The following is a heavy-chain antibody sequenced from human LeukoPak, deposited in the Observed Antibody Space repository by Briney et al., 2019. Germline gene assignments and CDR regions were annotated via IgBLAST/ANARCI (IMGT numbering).Heavy chain of an antibody. V-gene: IGHV1-46*01. J-gene: IGHJ4*02. CDR1: GYTFTSYY. Sequence: GASVKVSCKASGYTFTSYYIHWVRQAPGQGLEYMGIIRPSGSTAYAQKFQGRVTMTRDTSTSAVYMELSSLRSEDTAVYYAREGPETYFFDFWGRGTLVAVSS. CDR3: AREGPETYFFDF. D-gene: IGHD5-24*01. CDR2: IRPSGST.